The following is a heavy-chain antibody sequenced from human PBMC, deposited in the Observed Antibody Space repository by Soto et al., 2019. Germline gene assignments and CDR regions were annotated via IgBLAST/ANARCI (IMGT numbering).Heavy chain of an antibody. CDR2: IYQSGST. D-gene: IGHD4-17*01. CDR3: ARSPYGGYFDR. Sequence: SETLSLTCAVSGGSINCGGFSWSWIRQPPGKGLEWIGYIYQSGSTYYNPSLKSRVTLSVDTSNNRFSLKMNSVTAADTAVYYCARSPYGGYFDRWGQGTPVHVSS. V-gene: IGHV4-30-2*01. CDR1: GGSINCGGFS. J-gene: IGHJ4*02.